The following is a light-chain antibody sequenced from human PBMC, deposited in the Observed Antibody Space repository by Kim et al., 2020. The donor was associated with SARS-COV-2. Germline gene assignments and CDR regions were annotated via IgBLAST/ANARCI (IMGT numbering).Light chain of an antibody. CDR1: QGISSH. J-gene: IGKJ3*01. CDR2: AAS. CDR3: QQTHSSPFT. Sequence: IQLTQSPSSLSASVGDRVTITCRASQGISSHLVWYQQKPGKAPKLLIFAASTLQSGVPSRFSGSASGTDFTLTISSLQPEDFATYYCQQTHSSPFTFGPGTKMEI. V-gene: IGKV1-9*01.